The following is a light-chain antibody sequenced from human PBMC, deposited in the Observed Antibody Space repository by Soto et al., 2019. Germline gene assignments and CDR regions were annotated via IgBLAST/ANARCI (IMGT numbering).Light chain of an antibody. CDR3: QQRLHWPIT. CDR2: GTS. Sequence: DIQMTQSPSSLYASVGDRVTMTCRASHNIGRFLNWYQQKGGNAPKLLIYGTSNLASGVPLRFRGGGSGTDFTLTISTLQPEDFATYYCQQRLHWPITFGQGTRLEIK. V-gene: IGKV1-39*01. CDR1: HNIGRF. J-gene: IGKJ5*01.